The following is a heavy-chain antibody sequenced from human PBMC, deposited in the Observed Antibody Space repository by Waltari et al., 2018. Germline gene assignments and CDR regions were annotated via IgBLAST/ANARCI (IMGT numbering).Heavy chain of an antibody. D-gene: IGHD5-18*01. CDR3: ARDNVDTAMLDYYYYGMDV. V-gene: IGHV1-18*01. J-gene: IGHJ6*02. CDR2: ISAYNGNT. CDR1: TSYG. Sequence: TSYGISWVRQAPGQGLEWMGWISAYNGNTNYAQKLQGRVTMTTDTSTSTAYMELRSLRSDDTAVYYCARDNVDTAMLDYYYYGMDVWGQGTTVTVSS.